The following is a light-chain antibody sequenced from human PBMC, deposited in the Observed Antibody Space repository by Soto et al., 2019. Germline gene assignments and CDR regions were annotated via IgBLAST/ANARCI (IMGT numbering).Light chain of an antibody. Sequence: EIVMTQSPATLSLSPGERATLSCRASQRISSNLAWYQQKSGQAPRLLIYGASTRATGIPARFSGSGSGTEFTLTISSLQSEDFAVYYCQQYGSSPRTFGQGTKVEIK. CDR2: GAS. CDR1: QRISSN. V-gene: IGKV3D-15*01. CDR3: QQYGSSPRT. J-gene: IGKJ1*01.